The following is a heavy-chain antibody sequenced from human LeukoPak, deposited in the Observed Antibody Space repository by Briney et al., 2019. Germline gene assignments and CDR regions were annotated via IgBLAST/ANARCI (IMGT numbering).Heavy chain of an antibody. Sequence: SETLSLTCTVSGVSISSYYWSWIRQPPGKGLEWIGYIYYSGSTNYNPSLKSRVTISVDTSKNQFSLKLSSVTAADMAVYYCARTPGITMVRGVIISAFDIWGQGTMVTVSS. CDR2: IYYSGST. CDR3: ARTPGITMVRGVIISAFDI. V-gene: IGHV4-59*01. J-gene: IGHJ3*02. CDR1: GVSISSYY. D-gene: IGHD3-10*01.